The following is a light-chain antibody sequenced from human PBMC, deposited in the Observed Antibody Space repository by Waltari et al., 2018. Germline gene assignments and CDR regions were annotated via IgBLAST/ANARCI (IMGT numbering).Light chain of an antibody. Sequence: EIVLTQSPATLSLSPGARATLSCRASQGVSTYLAWSPQKPGQAPRLLIDDASQRATGIPARFSGSASGTDFTLTISSLEPEDFAVYYCQQRSDWLFGQGTRLEIK. CDR2: DAS. V-gene: IGKV3-11*01. J-gene: IGKJ5*01. CDR1: QGVSTY. CDR3: QQRSDWL.